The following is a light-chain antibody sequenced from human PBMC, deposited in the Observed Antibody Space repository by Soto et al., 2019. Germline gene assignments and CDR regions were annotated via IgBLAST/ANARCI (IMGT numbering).Light chain of an antibody. V-gene: IGKV3-20*01. CDR1: QSVNSNY. CDR2: GVS. CDR3: QQYGNSALT. J-gene: IGKJ3*01. Sequence: EILTTWLSATLSVSPGERDTLSCRASQSVNSNYLAWHQQKPGQAPRLLIYGVSSRATGIPDRFSGSGSGKDFTITISRLDTEDLAAYYCQQYGNSALTVGPGTKVDIK.